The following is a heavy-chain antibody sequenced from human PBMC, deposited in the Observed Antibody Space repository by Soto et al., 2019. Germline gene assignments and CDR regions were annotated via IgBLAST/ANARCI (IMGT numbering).Heavy chain of an antibody. Sequence: GGSLRLSCAASGSALRSHGMHWVRQAPGKGLEWVAVIWGDESKKYYADSVKGRFTISKDNSKNTLFLQMNTLRVEDTAVYYCARGAVAAGDFDYWGQGTLVTVSS. V-gene: IGHV3-33*01. CDR1: GSALRSHG. CDR3: ARGAVAAGDFDY. CDR2: IWGDESKK. D-gene: IGHD2-15*01. J-gene: IGHJ4*02.